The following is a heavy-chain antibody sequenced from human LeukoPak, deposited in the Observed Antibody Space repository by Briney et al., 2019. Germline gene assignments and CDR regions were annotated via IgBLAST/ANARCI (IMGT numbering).Heavy chain of an antibody. CDR2: ISGRGGST. CDR3: AKVRTSFSGSYDY. Sequence: PGGSLRCSCAASGFTISSNAMSWVRPAPGLGLEWVSTISGRGGSTYYADSVKGRFTISRDNSKNTLYLQMNSLRAEDTAVYCCAKVRTSFSGSYDYWGQGTLVTVSS. D-gene: IGHD1-26*01. J-gene: IGHJ4*02. V-gene: IGHV3-23*01. CDR1: GFTISSNA.